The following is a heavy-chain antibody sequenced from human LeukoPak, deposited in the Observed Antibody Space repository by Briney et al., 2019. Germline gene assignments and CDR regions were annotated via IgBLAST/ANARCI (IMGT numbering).Heavy chain of an antibody. D-gene: IGHD3-10*01. J-gene: IGHJ4*02. CDR2: ISSSSSYI. Sequence: GGSLRLSCAASGFTFSSYNMNWVRQAPGKGLEWVSSISSSSSYIYYADSVKGRFTISRDNAQNSLYLQMNSLRAEDTAVYYCARVRYYYGSGSFLNWGQGTLVTVSS. CDR1: GFTFSSYN. CDR3: ARVRYYYGSGSFLN. V-gene: IGHV3-21*01.